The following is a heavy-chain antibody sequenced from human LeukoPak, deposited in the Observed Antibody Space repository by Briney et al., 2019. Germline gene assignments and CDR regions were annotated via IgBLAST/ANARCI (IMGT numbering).Heavy chain of an antibody. J-gene: IGHJ4*02. CDR3: AREVRGYYFDY. Sequence: GGSLRLSCAASGFTVTSNYMTWVRQAPGKGLELVSVISSGGNTYYADSVKGRFTISRDNSKNTVYLQMNGLRAEDTAVYYCAREVRGYYFDYWGQGTLVTASS. D-gene: IGHD5-12*01. V-gene: IGHV3-53*01. CDR2: ISSGGNT. CDR1: GFTVTSNY.